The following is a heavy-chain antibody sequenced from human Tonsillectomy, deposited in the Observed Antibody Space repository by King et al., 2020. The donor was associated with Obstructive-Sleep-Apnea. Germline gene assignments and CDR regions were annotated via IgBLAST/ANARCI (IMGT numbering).Heavy chain of an antibody. CDR3: AREDSYGYGGGYYFDY. CDR1: GGSISSGDYY. D-gene: IGHD5-18*01. CDR2: IHYIGSP. V-gene: IGHV4-30-4*01. J-gene: IGHJ4*02. Sequence: VQLQESGPGLVKPSQTLSLTCTVSGGSISSGDYYWSWIRQPPGKGLEWLGYIHYIGSPYYNPSLKSRVTLSVETSKNQFPLKLSSLTAADTAVYYCAREDSYGYGGGYYFDYWGQGTLVTVSS.